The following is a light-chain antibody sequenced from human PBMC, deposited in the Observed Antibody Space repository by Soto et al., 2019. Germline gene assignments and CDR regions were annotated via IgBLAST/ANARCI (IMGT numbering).Light chain of an antibody. CDR2: DAS. J-gene: IGKJ4*01. V-gene: IGKV1-33*01. Sequence: DIQMTQSPSSLSASVGDRVTITCQASQDIRNYLNWYQQKPGKAPKLPIYDASNLETGVPSRFSGSGSGRNFTFTISSLQPEDIATYYCQQCNDLLTFGGGTRIEIK. CDR1: QDIRNY. CDR3: QQCNDLLT.